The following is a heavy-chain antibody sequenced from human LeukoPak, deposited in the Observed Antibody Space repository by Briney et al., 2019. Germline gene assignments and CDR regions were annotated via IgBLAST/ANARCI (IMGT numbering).Heavy chain of an antibody. V-gene: IGHV1-2*02. D-gene: IGHD1/OR15-1a*01. CDR1: GYSFSMFY. Sequence: ASVKVSCKASGYSFSMFYIHWVRQAPGQGLEWMGWINPKSGGTDYAQKFQGRVTMTRDTSISTASMELSRLASDDTALYYCGREGTGEHHSRRSHGFDIWGRGPVVTVSS. CDR3: GREGTGEHHSRRSHGFDI. J-gene: IGHJ3*02. CDR2: INPKSGGT.